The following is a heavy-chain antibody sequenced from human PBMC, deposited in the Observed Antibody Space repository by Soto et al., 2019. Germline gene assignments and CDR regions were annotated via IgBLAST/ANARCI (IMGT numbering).Heavy chain of an antibody. CDR1: GFKFNTYG. Sequence: GGSLRLSCEGSGFKFNTYGMHWVRQAPGKGLEWVANINQDGSEKYYVDSVKGRFTISRDNARNSLYLQVNSLRADDTAMFYCARSSGYHDTYPTNQYFHHWGHGTLVTVSS. CDR2: INQDGSEK. CDR3: ARSSGYHDTYPTNQYFHH. J-gene: IGHJ1*01. D-gene: IGHD3-22*01. V-gene: IGHV3-7*01.